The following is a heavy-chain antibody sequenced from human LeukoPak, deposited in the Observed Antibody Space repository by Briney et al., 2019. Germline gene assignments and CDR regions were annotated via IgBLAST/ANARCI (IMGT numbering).Heavy chain of an antibody. CDR1: GFTFSSYG. D-gene: IGHD2-2*01. Sequence: GGSLRLSCAASGFTFSSYGMHWVRQGPGKGLEWVAVIWYDGSNKYYADSVKGRFTISRDNSKNTLYLQMNSLRAEDTAVYYCARELEYQLPYFDYWGQGTLVTVSS. CDR3: ARELEYQLPYFDY. J-gene: IGHJ4*02. V-gene: IGHV3-33*01. CDR2: IWYDGSNK.